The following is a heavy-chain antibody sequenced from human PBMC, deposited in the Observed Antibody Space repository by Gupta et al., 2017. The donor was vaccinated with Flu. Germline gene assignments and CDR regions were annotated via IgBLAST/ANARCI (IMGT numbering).Heavy chain of an antibody. J-gene: IGHJ4*02. D-gene: IGHD1-26*01. Sequence: GSQGEGKGLEWVSTIRSPGDTYYPDSVKGRFTVSRENAKNSMYLQMNNLRAGDTAVYYCARELRESGGYYDYWGQGTLVTVSS. CDR2: IRSPGDT. CDR3: ARELRESGGYYDY. V-gene: IGHV3-13*01.